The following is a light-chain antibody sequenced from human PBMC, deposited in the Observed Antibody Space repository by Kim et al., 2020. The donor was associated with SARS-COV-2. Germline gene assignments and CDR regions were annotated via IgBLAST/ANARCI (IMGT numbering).Light chain of an antibody. CDR3: QQYGSSPYT. V-gene: IGKV3-20*01. J-gene: IGKJ2*01. CDR1: QSVTSSY. CDR2: GAS. Sequence: LSPWERAPLSLRASQSVTSSYLAWYQQKPGQAPRLHIYGASSRATGIPDRFSGSGSGTDFTLTISRLEPEDFAVYYCQQYGSSPYTLGQGTKLEI.